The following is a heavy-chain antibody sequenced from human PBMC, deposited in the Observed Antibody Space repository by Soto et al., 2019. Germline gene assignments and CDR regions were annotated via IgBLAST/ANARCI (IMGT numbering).Heavy chain of an antibody. CDR3: ASWPPGGSYSSSGYFDY. Sequence: SETLSLTCTVSGGSVSSGSYYWSWIRQPPGKGLEWIGYIYYSGSTNYNPSLKSRVTISVDTSKNQFSLKLSSVTAADTAVYYCASWPPGGSYSSSGYFDYWGQGTLVIVSS. D-gene: IGHD3-22*01. J-gene: IGHJ4*02. CDR2: IYYSGST. CDR1: GGSVSSGSYY. V-gene: IGHV4-61*01.